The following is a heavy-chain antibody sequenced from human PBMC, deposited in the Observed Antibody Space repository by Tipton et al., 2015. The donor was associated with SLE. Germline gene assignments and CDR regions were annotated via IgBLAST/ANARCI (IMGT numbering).Heavy chain of an antibody. CDR3: ARDYYGSGFDAFDI. CDR1: GGSISTYY. V-gene: IGHV4-59*01. CDR2: IYHTGST. Sequence: TLSLTCTVSGGSISTYYWSWIRQPPKQGLEWIGWIYHTGSTDYNPSLKSRVTISVDTSKNQFSLRLSSVTAADTAVYYCARDYYGSGFDAFDIWRQGTMVTVSS. J-gene: IGHJ3*02. D-gene: IGHD3-10*01.